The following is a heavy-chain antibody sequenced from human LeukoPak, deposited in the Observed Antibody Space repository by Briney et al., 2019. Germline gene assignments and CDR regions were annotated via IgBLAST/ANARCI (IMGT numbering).Heavy chain of an antibody. CDR1: GGSVSSGIYY. CDR3: ARGFFDWLLLDY. V-gene: IGHV4-61*01. D-gene: IGHD3-9*01. CDR2: IYYSGST. J-gene: IGHJ4*02. Sequence: PSETLSLTCTVSGGSVSSGIYYWSWIRQPPGKGLEWIGYIYYSGSTNYNPSLKSRVTISVDTSKNQFSLKLSSVTAADTAVYYCARGFFDWLLLDYWGQGTLVTVSS.